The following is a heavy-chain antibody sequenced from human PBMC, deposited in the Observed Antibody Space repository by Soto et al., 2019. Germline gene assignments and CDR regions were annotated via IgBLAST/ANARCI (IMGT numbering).Heavy chain of an antibody. D-gene: IGHD6-13*01. J-gene: IGHJ5*02. CDR3: ARVIAATDTISVWFDP. CDR1: GGSISSGGYS. V-gene: IGHV4-30-2*01. CDR2: IYHSGST. Sequence: PSETLSLTCAVSGGSISSGGYSWSWIRQPPGKGLEWIGYIYHSGSTYYNPSLKSRVTISVDRSKNQFSLKLNSVTAADTAVYYCARVIAATDTISVWFDPWGQETLVTVSS.